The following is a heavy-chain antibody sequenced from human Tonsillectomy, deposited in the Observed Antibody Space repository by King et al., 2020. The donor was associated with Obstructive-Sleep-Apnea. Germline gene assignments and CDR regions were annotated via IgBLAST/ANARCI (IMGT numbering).Heavy chain of an antibody. D-gene: IGHD2-21*02. V-gene: IGHV2-5*02. CDR3: ARMSGDYDDYYFDY. J-gene: IGHJ4*02. Sequence: TLKESGPALVKPTQTLTLTCTFSGFSLSTSAVGVGWIRQPPGQALEWRALVYWDDDKHYSPSLKSRLIITKDTSKNQGVLTMTNMDPVDTSTYYCARMSGDYDDYYFDYWGQGTLVTVSS. CDR2: VYWDDDK. CDR1: GFSLSTSAVG.